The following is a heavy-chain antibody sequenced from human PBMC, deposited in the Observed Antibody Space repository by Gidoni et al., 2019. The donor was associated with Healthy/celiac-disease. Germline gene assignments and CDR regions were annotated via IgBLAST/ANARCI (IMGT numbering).Heavy chain of an antibody. CDR1: GGSFSGYY. CDR3: ARKEGYYYDSSAKYPLFDY. D-gene: IGHD3-22*01. J-gene: IGHJ4*02. V-gene: IGHV4-34*01. CDR2: INHSGST. Sequence: QVQLQQWGAGLLKPSETLSLTCAVYGGSFSGYYWSWIRQPPGKGLEWIGEINHSGSTNYNPSLKSRVTISVDTSKNQFSLKLSSVTAADTAVYYCARKEGYYYDSSAKYPLFDYWGQGTLVTVSS.